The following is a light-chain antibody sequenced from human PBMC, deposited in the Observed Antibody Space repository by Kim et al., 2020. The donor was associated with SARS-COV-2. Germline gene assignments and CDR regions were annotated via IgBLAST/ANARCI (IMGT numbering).Light chain of an antibody. Sequence: APGKTARVTCGGNNIGTKSVHWYQQKPGQAPVLVMYYDRDRPSGIPERFSGSTSGNTATLTISWVEAGDEADYYCQVWDSSSDHVVFGGGTQLTVL. V-gene: IGLV3-21*04. CDR2: YDR. CDR1: NIGTKS. CDR3: QVWDSSSDHVV. J-gene: IGLJ2*01.